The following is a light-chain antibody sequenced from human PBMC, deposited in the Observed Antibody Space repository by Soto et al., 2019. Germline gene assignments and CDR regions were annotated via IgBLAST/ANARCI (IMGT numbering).Light chain of an antibody. CDR1: QSVSSY. CDR2: DAS. Sequence: EIVLTQSPATLSLSPGDRASLSCRASQSVSSYLAWYQQKPGQAPRLLIYDASNRATGIPARFSGSGSGTDFTPAISSLEPEDFAVYYCQQRSNWPYTFGQGTKLEIK. J-gene: IGKJ2*01. V-gene: IGKV3-11*01. CDR3: QQRSNWPYT.